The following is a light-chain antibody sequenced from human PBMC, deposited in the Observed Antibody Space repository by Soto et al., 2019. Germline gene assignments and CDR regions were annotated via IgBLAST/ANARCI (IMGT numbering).Light chain of an antibody. CDR2: GAS. Sequence: EIVLTQSPGTLSLSPGERATLSCRASQSVSSSYLAWYQQKPGQAPRLLIYGASIRATGIPDRFSGSGSGTDFTLTISRLEPEYFAVYYCQQYGSSPPLTFGGGTKVEIK. V-gene: IGKV3-20*01. CDR1: QSVSSSY. CDR3: QQYGSSPPLT. J-gene: IGKJ4*01.